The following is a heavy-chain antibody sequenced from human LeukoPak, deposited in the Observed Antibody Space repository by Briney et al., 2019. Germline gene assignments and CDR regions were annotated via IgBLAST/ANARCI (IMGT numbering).Heavy chain of an antibody. CDR2: IKSKTDGGTT. J-gene: IGHJ4*02. Sequence: GGSLRLSCAASGFTFSNAWMSWVRQAPGKGLEWVGRIKSKTDGGTTDYAAPVKGRFTISRDDSKNTLYLQMNSLKTEDTAVYYCTTAADIVVVVAALGYFDYWGQGALVTVSS. V-gene: IGHV3-15*01. CDR3: TTAADIVVVVAALGYFDY. D-gene: IGHD2-15*01. CDR1: GFTFSNAW.